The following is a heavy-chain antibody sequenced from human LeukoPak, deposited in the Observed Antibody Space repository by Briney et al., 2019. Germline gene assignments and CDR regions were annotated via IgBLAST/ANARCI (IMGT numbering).Heavy chain of an antibody. J-gene: IGHJ3*02. CDR3: ARSLPRRLCGVTTADAFDI. CDR1: GFTFSSYE. V-gene: IGHV3-48*03. CDR2: ISSSGSTI. D-gene: IGHD4-17*01. Sequence: GGSLRLSCAASGFTFSSYEMNWVRQAPGKGLEWVSYISSSGSTIYYADSVKGRFTISRDNAKNSLYLQMNSLRAEDTAVYYCARSLPRRLCGVTTADAFDIWGQGTMVTVSS.